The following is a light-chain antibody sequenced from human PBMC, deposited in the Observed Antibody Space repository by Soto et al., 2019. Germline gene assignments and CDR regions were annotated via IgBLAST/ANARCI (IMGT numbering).Light chain of an antibody. J-gene: IGKJ1*01. CDR2: AAS. CDR3: QQVYSSPPT. V-gene: IGKV1-39*01. Sequence: DIPMTQSPASLSASVEDRVIITCRASQSISNHLNCYQQKPGKAPKLLIFAASSLQSGGPSRFSGSRSGPDFTLTTSSLRPEDVATLYFQQVYSSPPTLGQGTKVEIK. CDR1: QSISNH.